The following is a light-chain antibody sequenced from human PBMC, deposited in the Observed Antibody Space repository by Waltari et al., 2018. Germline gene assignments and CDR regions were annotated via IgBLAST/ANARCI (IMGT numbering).Light chain of an antibody. J-gene: IGKJ1*01. CDR3: QQYNNWPPWT. CDR1: QSVSSN. CDR2: GAS. V-gene: IGKV3-15*01. Sequence: EIVMTQSPATLSVSPGERATLSCRARQSVSSNLAWYQQKPGQAPRLLIYGASTRATAIPARFSGSGSGTEFTLTISSLQSEDFAVYYCQQYNNWPPWTFGQGTKVEIK.